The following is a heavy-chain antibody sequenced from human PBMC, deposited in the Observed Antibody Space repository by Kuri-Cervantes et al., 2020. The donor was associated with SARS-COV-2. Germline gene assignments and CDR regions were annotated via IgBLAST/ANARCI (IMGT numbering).Heavy chain of an antibody. CDR1: GGSISSSSYY. J-gene: IGHJ6*02. Sequence: GSLRLSCTVSGGSISSSSYYWGWIRQPPGKGLEWIGSIYYSGSTYYNPSLKSRVTISVDTSKNQFSLKLSSVTAADTAVYYCARLPSYYYYGMDVWGQGTTATVSS. CDR3: ARLPSYYYYGMDV. CDR2: IYYSGST. V-gene: IGHV4-39*01.